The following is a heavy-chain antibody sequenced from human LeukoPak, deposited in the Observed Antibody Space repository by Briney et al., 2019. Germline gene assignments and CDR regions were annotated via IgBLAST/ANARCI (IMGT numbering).Heavy chain of an antibody. D-gene: IGHD2-2*01. CDR3: GRRPVAPAALDY. CDR1: GYSISSGYY. V-gene: IGHV4-38-2*01. CDR2: IFHSGST. J-gene: IGHJ4*02. Sequence: SETLSLTCAVSGYSISSGYYWGWIRQPPGKGLEWIGSIFHSGSTNYNPSLKSRVTISVDTSKNQFSLKMRSVTAADTAVYYCGRRPVAPAALDYWGQGTLVTISS.